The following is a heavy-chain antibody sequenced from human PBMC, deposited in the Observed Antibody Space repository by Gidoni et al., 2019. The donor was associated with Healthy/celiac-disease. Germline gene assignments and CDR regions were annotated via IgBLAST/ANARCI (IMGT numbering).Heavy chain of an antibody. D-gene: IGHD3-10*01. V-gene: IGHV3-7*03. CDR1: GFTFSSYW. CDR3: ARDLWLWFGELQYYYYGMDV. J-gene: IGHJ6*02. CDR2: IKQDGSEK. Sequence: EVQLVESGGGLVQPGGSLRLPCAASGFTFSSYWMSWVRQAPGKGLEWVANIKQDGSEKYYVDSVKGRFTISRDNAKNSLYLQMNSLRAEDTAVYYCARDLWLWFGELQYYYYGMDVWGQGTTVTVSS.